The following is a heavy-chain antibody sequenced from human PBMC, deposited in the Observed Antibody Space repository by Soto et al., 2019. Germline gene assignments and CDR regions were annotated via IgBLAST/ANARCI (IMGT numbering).Heavy chain of an antibody. CDR1: GFTFSSYW. D-gene: IGHD4-4*01. V-gene: IGHV3-74*01. CDR2: IGSNGRST. CDR3: ARDVSNSVDY. Sequence: EVQLVESGGGLVQPGGSLRLSCAASGFTFSSYWMHWVRQVPGKGLVWVSRIGSNGRSTNYADSVKGRFTSSRDNAKNTLFLQMNSLRAEDTAVYYCARDVSNSVDYWGQGTLVTVSS. J-gene: IGHJ4*02.